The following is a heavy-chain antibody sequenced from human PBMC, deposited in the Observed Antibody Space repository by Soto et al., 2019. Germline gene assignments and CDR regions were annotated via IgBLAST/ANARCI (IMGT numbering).Heavy chain of an antibody. D-gene: IGHD1-7*01. CDR1: GFTFSDYY. V-gene: IGHV3-11*05. J-gene: IGHJ4*02. Sequence: QVQLVESGGGLVKPGGSLRLSCAASGFTFSDYYMSWIRQAPGKGLEWVSYISSTSSYTNYADSVKGRFTISRDNAKNSLYLQMNSLRAEDTAVYYCAISLNYYFDYWGQGTLVTVSS. CDR3: AISLNYYFDY. CDR2: ISSTSSYT.